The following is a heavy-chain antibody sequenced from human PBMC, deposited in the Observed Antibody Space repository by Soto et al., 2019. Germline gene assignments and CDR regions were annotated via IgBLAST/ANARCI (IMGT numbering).Heavy chain of an antibody. J-gene: IGHJ4*02. CDR3: ARARDDIFTGYYFDY. CDR1: GGTFSSYA. Sequence: QVQLVQSGAEVKKPVSSVKVSCKACGGTFSSYAISWVRQAPGQGLERMGGIIPIFGTANYAQKFQGRVTITADESTSTAYMELSSLRSEDTDVYYCARARDDIFTGYYFDYWGQGTLVTVSS. V-gene: IGHV1-69*12. D-gene: IGHD3-9*01. CDR2: IIPIFGTA.